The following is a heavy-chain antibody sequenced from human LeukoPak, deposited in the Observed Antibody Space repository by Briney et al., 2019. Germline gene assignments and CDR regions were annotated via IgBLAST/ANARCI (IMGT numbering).Heavy chain of an antibody. Sequence: SETLSLTCTVSGDSISSSSYYWGWIRQPPGKGLEWIGSIYYSVTTYYNPSLKSRVTISVDTSKNQFSLKLSSVTAADTAVYYCARQGSTTRVNNWFDPWGQGTLVTVSS. J-gene: IGHJ5*02. CDR3: ARQGSTTRVNNWFDP. D-gene: IGHD1-1*01. V-gene: IGHV4-39*07. CDR2: IYYSVTT. CDR1: GDSISSSSYY.